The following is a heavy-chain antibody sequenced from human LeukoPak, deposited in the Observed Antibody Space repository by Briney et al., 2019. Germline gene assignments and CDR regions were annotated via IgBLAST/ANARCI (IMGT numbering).Heavy chain of an antibody. CDR1: GFTFSSYA. CDR2: INGSGGST. V-gene: IGHV3-23*01. D-gene: IGHD1-26*01. Sequence: PGGSLRLSCAASGFTFSSYAMSWVRQAPGQGLEWVSGINGSGGSTDYTDSLKGRLIISRDNSKNTLYLQMTSLRAEDTAVYYCLKDRIVGAIFRFDYWGQGTLVTVSS. CDR3: LKDRIVGAIFRFDY. J-gene: IGHJ4*02.